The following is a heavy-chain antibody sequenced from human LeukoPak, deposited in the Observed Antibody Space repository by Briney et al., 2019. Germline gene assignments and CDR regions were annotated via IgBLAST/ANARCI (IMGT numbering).Heavy chain of an antibody. J-gene: IGHJ4*02. CDR3: ARVGVEAVAGTSYFDY. D-gene: IGHD6-19*01. V-gene: IGHV4-39*07. CDR2: IYYSGST. CDR1: GGSISSSSYY. Sequence: SETLSLTCTVSGGSISSSSYYWGWIRQPPGKGLEWIGSIYYSGSTYYNPSLKSRVTISVDTSKNQFSLKLSSVTAADTAVYYCARVGVEAVAGTSYFDYWGQGTLVTVSS.